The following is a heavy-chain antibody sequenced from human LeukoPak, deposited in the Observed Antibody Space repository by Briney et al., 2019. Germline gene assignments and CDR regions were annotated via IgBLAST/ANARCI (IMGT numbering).Heavy chain of an antibody. Sequence: GSLRLSCAASGFTFSSHWMHWVRQAPGKGLVWVSGISTDGSRPRYADSVNGRFTISRDNAKNTLYLQMNSLRAEDTAVYFCVRDGQGSTPLGYWGQGTLVTVSS. V-gene: IGHV3-74*01. CDR2: ISTDGSRP. D-gene: IGHD2-15*01. J-gene: IGHJ4*02. CDR1: GFTFSSHW. CDR3: VRDGQGSTPLGY.